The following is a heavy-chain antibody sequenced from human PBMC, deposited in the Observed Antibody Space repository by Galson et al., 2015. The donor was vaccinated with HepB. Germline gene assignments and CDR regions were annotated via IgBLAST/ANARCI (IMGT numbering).Heavy chain of an antibody. CDR3: ARVDGDYVAGPPLDY. V-gene: IGHV3-21*01. D-gene: IGHD4-17*01. CDR1: GFTFSSYS. CDR2: ISSSSSYI. Sequence: SLRLSCAASGFTFSSYSMNWVRQAPGKGLEWVSSISSSSSYIYYADSVKGRFTISRDNAKNSLYLQMNSLRAEDTAVYYCARVDGDYVAGPPLDYWGQGTLVTVSS. J-gene: IGHJ4*02.